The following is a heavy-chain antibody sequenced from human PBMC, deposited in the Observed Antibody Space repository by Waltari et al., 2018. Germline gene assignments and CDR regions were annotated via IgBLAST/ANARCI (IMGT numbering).Heavy chain of an antibody. D-gene: IGHD5-12*01. Sequence: QVQLVQSGAEVKKPGASVKVSCKASGYTFTGYYMHWVRQAPGQGLEWSERINPNSGGTNYAQKFQGRVTITADKSTSTAYMELSSLRSEDTAVYYCARDQGYSGYDRYWYFDLWGRGTLVTVSS. CDR1: GYTFTGYY. CDR3: ARDQGYSGYDRYWYFDL. V-gene: IGHV1-2*06. CDR2: INPNSGGT. J-gene: IGHJ2*01.